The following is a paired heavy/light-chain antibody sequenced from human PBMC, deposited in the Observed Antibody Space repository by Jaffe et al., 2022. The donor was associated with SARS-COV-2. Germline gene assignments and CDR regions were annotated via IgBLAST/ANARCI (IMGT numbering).Heavy chain of an antibody. CDR1: GFIFSNFA. J-gene: IGHJ4*02. V-gene: IGHV3-23*01. D-gene: IGHD1-26*01. Sequence: EVQLLESGGGMVQPGGSLRVSCAASGFIFSNFAMTWVRQAPGKGLEWVSAISGRGSSAFYADSVKGRFTISRDNSKNSLYLQMNSLRAEDTAVYYCAKKAAIDVFGNGGSHFDLWGQGTLVTVA. CDR2: ISGRGSSA. CDR3: AKKAAIDVFGNGGSHFDL.
Light chain of an antibody. CDR3: QVWDSLSDHVV. CDR1: NIGSKN. J-gene: IGLJ2*01. Sequence: SYVLTQPPSVSVAPGQTARITCGGTNIGSKNVHWYQQKPRQAPALVIYYDSDRPSGIPERFSGSKSGNTATLTITRVEAGDEAAYYCQVWDSLSDHVVFGGGTILTVL. V-gene: IGLV3-21*04. CDR2: YDS.